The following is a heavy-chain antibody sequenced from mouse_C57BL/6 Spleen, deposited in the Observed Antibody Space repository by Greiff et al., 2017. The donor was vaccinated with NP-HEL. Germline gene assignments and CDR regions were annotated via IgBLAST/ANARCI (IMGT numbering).Heavy chain of an antibody. J-gene: IGHJ4*01. Sequence: QVQLQQSGAELVKPGASVKLSCKASGYTFTEYTIHWVKQRSGQGLEWIGWFYPGSGRIKYNEKFKDKATLTADKSSSTVYMELSRLTSEDSAVYFCARHDAYYGNYGGDYAMDYWGQGTSVTVSS. V-gene: IGHV1-62-2*01. CDR2: FYPGSGRI. CDR3: ARHDAYYGNYGGDYAMDY. D-gene: IGHD2-1*01. CDR1: GYTFTEYT.